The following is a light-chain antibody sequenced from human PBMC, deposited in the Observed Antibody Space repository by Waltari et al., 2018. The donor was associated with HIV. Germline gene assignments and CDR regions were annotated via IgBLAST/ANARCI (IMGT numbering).Light chain of an antibody. Sequence: QSALTQPASVSGSLGQSITISCTGTSGDVGGYNFVSWYQQHPGKAPKLRIYNVNSRPSGVSIRFSGSRSANTASLTISGLQAEDEADYFCCSYTSSGPRYVLFGGGTRLTVL. CDR2: NVN. CDR1: SGDVGGYNF. CDR3: CSYTSSGPRYVL. J-gene: IGLJ2*01. V-gene: IGLV2-14*03.